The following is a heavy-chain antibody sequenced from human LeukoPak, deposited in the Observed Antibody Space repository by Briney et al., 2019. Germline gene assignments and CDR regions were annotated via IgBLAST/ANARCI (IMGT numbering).Heavy chain of an antibody. D-gene: IGHD5/OR15-5a*01. CDR2: IYHSGIT. V-gene: IGHV4-38-2*02. CDR1: DYSISSGYGYY. Sequence: SETLSLTCTVSDYSISSGYGYYWGWIRQPPGKGLEWIGNIYHSGITYYNHFNSSLKSRVTISIDTSKNQFSLRLTSVTAADTAVYFCATLLSTRYYFDYWGQGTLVTVPS. J-gene: IGHJ4*02. CDR3: ATLLSTRYYFDY.